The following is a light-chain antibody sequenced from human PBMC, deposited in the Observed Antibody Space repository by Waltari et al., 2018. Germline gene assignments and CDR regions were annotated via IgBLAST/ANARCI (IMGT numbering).Light chain of an antibody. CDR2: GAS. V-gene: IGKV3-15*01. Sequence: ELVMTQSPATLSVSPGERATLSCRASQSVSSNLAWYQQKPSQAPRLLIYGASNRATGIPARFSGSGSGTEFTLTISSMQSEDFAVYYCQQYNNWPPLTFGGGTKVEIK. J-gene: IGKJ4*01. CDR1: QSVSSN. CDR3: QQYNNWPPLT.